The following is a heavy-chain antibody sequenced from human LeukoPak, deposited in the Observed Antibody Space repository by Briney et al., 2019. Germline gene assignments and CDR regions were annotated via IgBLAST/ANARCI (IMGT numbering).Heavy chain of an antibody. CDR3: AKDWNDVGSDAFHI. V-gene: IGHV3-23*01. D-gene: IGHD1-1*01. J-gene: IGHJ3*02. CDR1: GFIFSSYA. CDR2: ISGSGGST. Sequence: QSGGSLRLSCAASGFIFSSYAMSWVRQAPGKGLEWVSTISGSGGSTYYADSVKGRFTISRDNPKNTLYLQMNSLRAEDTAIYFCAKDWNDVGSDAFHIWGQGTMVTVSS.